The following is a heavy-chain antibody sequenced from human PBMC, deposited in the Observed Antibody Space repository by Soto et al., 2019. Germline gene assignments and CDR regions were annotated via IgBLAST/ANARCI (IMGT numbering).Heavy chain of an antibody. CDR3: AKDPNTVTIFDY. J-gene: IGHJ4*02. Sequence: GGSLRLSCAASGFTFSTYAMGWVRQAPGKGLEWVSCIRSSGDSTYYADSVKGRFTISRDNSKNTLYLQMNSLRVEDTAVYYCAKDPNTVTIFDYWGQGTLVTVSS. CDR1: GFTFSTYA. D-gene: IGHD4-17*01. V-gene: IGHV3-23*01. CDR2: IRSSGDST.